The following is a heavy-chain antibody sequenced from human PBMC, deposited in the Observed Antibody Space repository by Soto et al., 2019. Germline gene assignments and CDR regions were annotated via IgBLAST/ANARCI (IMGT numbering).Heavy chain of an antibody. V-gene: IGHV4-39*01. D-gene: IGHD6-13*01. CDR1: GGSISSSSYY. Sequence: KPSETLSLTCTVSGGSISSSSYYWGWIRQPPGKGLEWIGSIYYSGSTYYNPSLKSRVTISVDTSKNQFSLKLSSVTAADTAVYYCARKNRVFDVDPWGQGTLVTVSS. CDR2: IYYSGST. J-gene: IGHJ5*02. CDR3: ARKNRVFDVDP.